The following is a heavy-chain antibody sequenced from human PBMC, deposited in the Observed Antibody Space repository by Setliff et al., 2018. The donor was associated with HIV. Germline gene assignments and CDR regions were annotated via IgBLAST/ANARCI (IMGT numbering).Heavy chain of an antibody. CDR2: INDSGDT. CDR1: GGPLSSYC. J-gene: IGHJ1*01. CDR3: TRGPARRYPGSTVYGL. V-gene: IGHV4-34*01. Sequence: SETLSLTCGLYGGPLSSYCWTWIRQSPEKGLEWIGEINDSGDTKYNPSLMSRLSMSVEKSKNEFSLKVTSLTAADTAVYFCTRGPARRYPGSTVYGLWGQGTPVTVSS. D-gene: IGHD1-26*01.